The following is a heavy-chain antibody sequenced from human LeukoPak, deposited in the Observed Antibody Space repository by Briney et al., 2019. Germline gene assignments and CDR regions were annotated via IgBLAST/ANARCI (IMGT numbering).Heavy chain of an antibody. J-gene: IGHJ3*02. CDR1: GYTFTSYY. Sequence: ASVKVSCKASGYTFTSYYMHWVRQAPGQGLEWMGIINPSGGSTSYAQKFQGRVTTTRDMSTSTVYMELSSLRSEDTAVYYCASFDWNDLRDAFDIWGQGTMVTVSS. CDR2: INPSGGST. D-gene: IGHD1-1*01. V-gene: IGHV1-46*01. CDR3: ASFDWNDLRDAFDI.